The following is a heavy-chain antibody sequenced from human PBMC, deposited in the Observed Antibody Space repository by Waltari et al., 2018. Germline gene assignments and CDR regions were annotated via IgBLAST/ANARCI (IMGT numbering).Heavy chain of an antibody. Sequence: EVQLVESGGGLVQPGGSLKLSCAGSGFTFSGSSMHWVRQASGKGRGGVGRIRSKGNNSATAYASSVKGRFTISRDDSKNTAFLQMNSLKAEDAAVYYCTRHLSRSGTTSDQQYGMDVWGQGTMVSVSS. J-gene: IGHJ6*02. D-gene: IGHD1-7*01. CDR2: IRSKGNNSAT. V-gene: IGHV3-73*01. CDR1: GFTFSGSS. CDR3: TRHLSRSGTTSDQQYGMDV.